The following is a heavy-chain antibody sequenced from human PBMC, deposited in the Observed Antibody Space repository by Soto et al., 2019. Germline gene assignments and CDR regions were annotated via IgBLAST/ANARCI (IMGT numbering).Heavy chain of an antibody. V-gene: IGHV4-31*03. Sequence: QVQLQESGPGLVKPSQTLSLTCTVSGGSISSGGYYWSWIRQHPGKGLEWIGYIYYSGSTYYNPSLKRRLTISVDTSKNQFPQKLSSVTAADTAVYYCARIQRRDGYTLDYWGQGTLVTVSS. CDR3: ARIQRRDGYTLDY. CDR1: GGSISSGGYY. CDR2: IYYSGST. J-gene: IGHJ4*02. D-gene: IGHD5-12*01.